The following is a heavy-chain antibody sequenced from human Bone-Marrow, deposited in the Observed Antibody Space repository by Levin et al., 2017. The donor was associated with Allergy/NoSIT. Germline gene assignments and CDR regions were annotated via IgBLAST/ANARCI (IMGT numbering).Heavy chain of an antibody. V-gene: IGHV4-30-4*01. Sequence: SQTLSLTCTVSGGSISSDNYYWTWIRQPPGKGLECIGYTYYNGSTYFNPSLKSRVTISVDTSKNQFSLKLDSVTAADTAVYYCARVRDGYNFGDYYFDSWGQGTLVIVSS. CDR2: TYYNGST. CDR1: GGSISSDNYY. J-gene: IGHJ4*02. D-gene: IGHD5-24*01. CDR3: ARVRDGYNFGDYYFDS.